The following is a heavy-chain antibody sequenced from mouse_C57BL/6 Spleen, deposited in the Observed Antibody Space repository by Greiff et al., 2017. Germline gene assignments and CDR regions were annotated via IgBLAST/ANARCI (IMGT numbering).Heavy chain of an antibody. CDR3: ARDGFYAMDY. Sequence: EVKLMESGPGLVKPSQTVILTCTVTGISITTGNYRWSWIRQFPGNKLEWIGYIYYSGTITSNPSLTSRTTITRDTPTNQFFLEMNSLTAEDTATYYCARDGFYAMDYWSQGTSVTVSS. CDR2: IYYSGTI. V-gene: IGHV3-5*01. CDR1: GISITTGNYR. J-gene: IGHJ4*01.